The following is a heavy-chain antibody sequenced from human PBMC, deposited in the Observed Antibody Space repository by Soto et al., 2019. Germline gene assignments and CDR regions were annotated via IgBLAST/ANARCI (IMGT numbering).Heavy chain of an antibody. CDR3: ARGMTPPGAPAWYYFDS. D-gene: IGHD2-8*02. Sequence: QVQLQESGPGLMKPSETLSLTCTVSGASIPSSSYWRWIRQPAGKGLEGIGRFSLSGTTNYNPSLRSRVTMSADVSKNQFSLRLTSVTAADTALYYCARGMTPPGAPAWYYFDSWGQGTLVTVSS. V-gene: IGHV4-4*07. J-gene: IGHJ4*02. CDR2: FSLSGTT. CDR1: GASIPSSSY.